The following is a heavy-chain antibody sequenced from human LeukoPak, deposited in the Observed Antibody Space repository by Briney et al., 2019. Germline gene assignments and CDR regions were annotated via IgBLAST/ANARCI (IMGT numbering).Heavy chain of an antibody. CDR1: GYTLTELS. CDR3: ATRGHYYDSSGYYHVNYFQH. D-gene: IGHD3-22*01. Sequence: ASVKVSCKVSGYTLTELSMHWVRQAPGKGLEWMGGFDPEDGETIYAQKFRGRVTMTEDTSTDTAYMELSSLRSEDTAVYYCATRGHYYDSSGYYHVNYFQHWGQGTLVTVSS. V-gene: IGHV1-24*01. J-gene: IGHJ1*01. CDR2: FDPEDGET.